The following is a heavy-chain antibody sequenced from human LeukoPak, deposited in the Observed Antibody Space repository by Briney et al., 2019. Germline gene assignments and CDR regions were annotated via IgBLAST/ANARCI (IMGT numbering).Heavy chain of an antibody. J-gene: IGHJ6*02. V-gene: IGHV3-48*01. CDR3: ARDGRRGYGLDV. Sequence: GGSLRLSCAASGFTFSSYSMNWVRQAPGGGLEWVSYISGGSSSIYYADSVKGRFTVSRDNAKNSLYLQMNSLRAEDTAVYYCARDGRRGYGLDVWGQGTTVTVSS. CDR1: GFTFSSYS. CDR2: ISGGSSSI.